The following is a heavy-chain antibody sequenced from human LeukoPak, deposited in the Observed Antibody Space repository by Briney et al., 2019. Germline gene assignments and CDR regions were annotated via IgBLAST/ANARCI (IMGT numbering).Heavy chain of an antibody. Sequence: PGGSLRLSCAASGFTVSSNYMSWVRQAPGKGLEWVSVIYSGGSTYYADSVKGRFTISRDNAKNSLYLQMNSLRAEDTAVYYCARDHGYSYGYYFDYWGQGTLVTVSS. J-gene: IGHJ4*02. V-gene: IGHV3-53*01. CDR1: GFTVSSNY. CDR3: ARDHGYSYGYYFDY. D-gene: IGHD5-18*01. CDR2: IYSGGST.